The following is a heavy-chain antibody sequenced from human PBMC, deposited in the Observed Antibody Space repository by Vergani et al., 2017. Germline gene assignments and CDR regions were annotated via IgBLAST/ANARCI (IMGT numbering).Heavy chain of an antibody. Sequence: VQLVESGGGLVRPGGSLRLSCAAAGFVFSRYTIHWVRQAPGKGLEWVSSISSISSYIYYSDSVKGRFTISRDNGKDSVYLQLNNLRAADTAVYFCVRVSRHMDVWGRGTTVTVSS. V-gene: IGHV3-21*01. CDR3: VRVSRHMDV. CDR1: GFVFSRYT. CDR2: ISSISSYI. J-gene: IGHJ6*03.